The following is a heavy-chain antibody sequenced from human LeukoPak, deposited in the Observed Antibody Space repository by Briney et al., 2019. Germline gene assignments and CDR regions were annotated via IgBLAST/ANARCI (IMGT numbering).Heavy chain of an antibody. J-gene: IGHJ4*02. D-gene: IGHD3-9*01. Sequence: SEALSLTCSVSGVSIFSYYWNWIRQPPGKGLEWIGYVHYSGSTNYNPSLKSRVTISVDTSKSQFSLKLSSATAADTAVYYCATGRSIRYFDYWGQGTLLTVSS. CDR2: VHYSGST. V-gene: IGHV4-59*08. CDR1: GVSIFSYY. CDR3: ATGRSIRYFDY.